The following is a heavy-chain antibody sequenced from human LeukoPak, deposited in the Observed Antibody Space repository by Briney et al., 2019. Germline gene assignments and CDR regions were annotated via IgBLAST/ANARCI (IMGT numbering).Heavy chain of an antibody. CDR2: IYPADSDT. CDR3: ARRDFGGNSHFDY. CDR1: GYSFASHW. J-gene: IGHJ4*02. V-gene: IGHV5-51*01. D-gene: IGHD4-23*01. Sequence: GESLKISCKGSGYSFASHWIGWVRQMPGKGLEWMGIIYPADSDTRYSPSFGGQVTISADKSISTAYLQWNSLKTSDTAMYYCARRDFGGNSHFDYWAQGTLVTVSS.